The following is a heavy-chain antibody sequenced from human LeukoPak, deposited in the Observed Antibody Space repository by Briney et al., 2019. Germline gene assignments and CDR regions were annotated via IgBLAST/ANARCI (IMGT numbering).Heavy chain of an antibody. V-gene: IGHV3-15*07. J-gene: IGHJ4*02. D-gene: IGHD6-13*01. Sequence: GGSLRLSCAASGLIFRDAWMNWVRQAPGKGLEWVGRIKSKTDGGTTDYAAPVKGRFTISRDDSKNTLYLQMNSLKTEDTAVYYCTTHHRIAAAGTDNFDYWGQGTLVTVSS. CDR2: IKSKTDGGTT. CDR3: TTHHRIAAAGTDNFDY. CDR1: GLIFRDAW.